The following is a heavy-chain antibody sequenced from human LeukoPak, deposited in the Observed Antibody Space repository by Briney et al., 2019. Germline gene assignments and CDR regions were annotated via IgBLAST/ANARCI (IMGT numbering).Heavy chain of an antibody. CDR3: ARAPVGGSCNPFDY. D-gene: IGHD2-15*01. CDR1: GYTFTGYY. V-gene: IGHV1-2*06. CDR2: INPNSGGT. Sequence: ASVKVSCKASGYTFTGYYMHWVRQAPGQGLEWMGRINPNSGGTNYAQKFQGRVTMTRDTSISTAYMELSRLRSDDTAVYYCARAPVGGSCNPFDYWGRGTLVTVSS. J-gene: IGHJ4*02.